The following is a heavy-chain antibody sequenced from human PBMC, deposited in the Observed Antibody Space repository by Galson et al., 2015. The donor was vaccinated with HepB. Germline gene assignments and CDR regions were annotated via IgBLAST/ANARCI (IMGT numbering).Heavy chain of an antibody. J-gene: IGHJ4*02. CDR2: ISSSGGTT. D-gene: IGHD6-13*01. CDR3: ARSKSPSSPSDN. V-gene: IGHV3-48*03. CDR1: GFTFNSYE. Sequence: SLRLSCAASGFTFNSYEMNWVRQAPGKGLEWVSYISSSGGTTYYADSVKGRFTISRDNAKSLHLQMNSLTAEDTAVYYCARSKSPSSPSDNWGQGTLVTVSS.